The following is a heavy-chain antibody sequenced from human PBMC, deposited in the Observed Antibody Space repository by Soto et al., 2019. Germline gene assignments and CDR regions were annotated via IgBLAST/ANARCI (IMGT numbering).Heavy chain of an antibody. Sequence: QITLKESGPTLVKPTQTLTLTCTFSGFSLSTSGVAVGWIRQPPGKALEWLALIYWDDDKRYSQSLKSRLTITKDTSKNQVVLTTTNMDPVDTATYYCAHRPPERGLATFDPWGQGTLVTVSS. CDR1: GFSLSTSGVA. CDR2: IYWDDDK. D-gene: IGHD1-1*01. V-gene: IGHV2-5*02. CDR3: AHRPPERGLATFDP. J-gene: IGHJ5*02.